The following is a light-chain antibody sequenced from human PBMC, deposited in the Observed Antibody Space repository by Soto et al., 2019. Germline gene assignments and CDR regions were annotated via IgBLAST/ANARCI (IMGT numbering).Light chain of an antibody. J-gene: IGLJ3*02. V-gene: IGLV1-47*01. CDR2: RSN. Sequence: QSVLSQPPSASGTPGQRVTISCSGSSPSIGSNYVSWYQHLPGTAPKLLIYRSNQRPSGVPDRFSGSKSGTSASLAISGLRSEDEADYFCASWDDSLSGWVFGTGTKLTVL. CDR1: SPSIGSNY. CDR3: ASWDDSLSGWV.